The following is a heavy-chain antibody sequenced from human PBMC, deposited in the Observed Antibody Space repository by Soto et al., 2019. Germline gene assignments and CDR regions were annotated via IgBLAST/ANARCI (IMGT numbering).Heavy chain of an antibody. CDR2: IYYTGST. CDR3: ARFYYTWPGLDY. J-gene: IGHJ4*02. D-gene: IGHD3-3*01. CDR1: GASTSSNSFY. V-gene: IGHV4-39*01. Sequence: SETLSLTCTVSGASTSSNSFYWGWIRQPPGKGLEWIGTIYYTGSTYYNPSLKSRITVSVDTSKNLLSLRLTSVTAADTAVYYCARFYYTWPGLDYWGQGTLVTVSS.